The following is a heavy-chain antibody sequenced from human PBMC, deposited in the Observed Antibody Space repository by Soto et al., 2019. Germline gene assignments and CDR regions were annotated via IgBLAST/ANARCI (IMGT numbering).Heavy chain of an antibody. CDR1: GYTFTGYY. D-gene: IGHD3-3*01. Sequence: GASVKVSCKASGYTFTGYYMHWVRQAPGQGLEWMGWINPNSGGTNYAQKFQGRVTMTRDTSISTAYMELSRLRSDDTAVYYCARDDFWSGYPLIYYYYGMDVWGQGTTVTVSS. CDR2: INPNSGGT. J-gene: IGHJ6*02. V-gene: IGHV1-2*02. CDR3: ARDDFWSGYPLIYYYYGMDV.